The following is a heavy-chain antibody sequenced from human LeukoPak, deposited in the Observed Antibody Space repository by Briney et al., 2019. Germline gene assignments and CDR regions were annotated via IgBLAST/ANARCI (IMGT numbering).Heavy chain of an antibody. Sequence: PGGSLRLSCAASGFTFSSYEMHWVRQAPGKGLEWVSYISSSGSTIYYADSVKGRFTISRDNAKNSLYLQMNSLRAEDTAVYYCARGHSSSWMSEIDYWGQGTLVTVSS. D-gene: IGHD6-13*01. V-gene: IGHV3-48*03. J-gene: IGHJ4*02. CDR2: ISSSGSTI. CDR3: ARGHSSSWMSEIDY. CDR1: GFTFSSYE.